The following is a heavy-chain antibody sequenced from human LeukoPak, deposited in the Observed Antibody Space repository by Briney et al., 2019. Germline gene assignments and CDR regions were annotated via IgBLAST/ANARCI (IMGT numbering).Heavy chain of an antibody. D-gene: IGHD1-26*01. CDR2: TSYDGSNK. Sequence: GGSLRLSCAASGFTFSSYGMHWVRQAPGKGLEWVAVTSYDGSNKYYVDSVKGRFTISRDNSKNTLYLQMNSLRAEDTAVYYCARGASSYYNGELYWGQGTLVTVSS. CDR1: GFTFSSYG. CDR3: ARGASSYYNGELY. V-gene: IGHV3-30*03. J-gene: IGHJ4*02.